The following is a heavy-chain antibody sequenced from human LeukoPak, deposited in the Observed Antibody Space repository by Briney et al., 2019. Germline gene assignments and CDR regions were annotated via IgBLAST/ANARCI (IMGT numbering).Heavy chain of an antibody. CDR3: AKDGYSSSWSPARGFDP. D-gene: IGHD6-13*01. V-gene: IGHV3-30*18. Sequence: GGSLRLSCVASGFTFSSYGMHWVRQAPGKGLEWVAVISYDGSNKYYADSVKGRFTISRDNSKNTLYLQMNSLRAEDTAVYYCAKDGYSSSWSPARGFDPWGQGTLVTVSS. CDR1: GFTFSSYG. CDR2: ISYDGSNK. J-gene: IGHJ5*02.